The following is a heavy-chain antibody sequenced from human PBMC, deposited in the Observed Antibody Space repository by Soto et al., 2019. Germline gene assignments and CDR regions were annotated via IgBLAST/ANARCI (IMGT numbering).Heavy chain of an antibody. CDR1: GFSLRTTGVG. D-gene: IGHD3-10*01. V-gene: IGHV2-5*02. CDR3: ARLPFAYYYGSGRAGKAFDI. CDR2: IFWDENK. Sequence: QITLKESGPPLVKPTQPLTLTCTFSGFSLRTTGVGVGWIRQPPGKALEWLALIFWDENKRYSPSLKSRLTVTNTSSKNQVVLTMTNMVSVDTTTYYCARLPFAYYYGSGRAGKAFDIWGQGTMVTVSS. J-gene: IGHJ3*02.